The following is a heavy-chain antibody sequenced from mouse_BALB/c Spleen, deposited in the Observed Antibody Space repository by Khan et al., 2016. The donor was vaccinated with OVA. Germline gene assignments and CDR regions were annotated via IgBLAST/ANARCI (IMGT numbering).Heavy chain of an antibody. Sequence: QVQLKQSGAELAKPGTSVKTSCKASGYTFTSYWMHWVKQRPGQGLEWIGYINPSTDYTEYNQKFKDKATLTADKSSSTAYMQLTSLTSEDSAVYYCTNHGSSSAWFTYWGQGTLVTVSA. V-gene: IGHV1-7*01. CDR3: TNHGSSSAWFTY. CDR2: INPSTDYT. CDR1: GYTFTSYW. D-gene: IGHD1-1*01. J-gene: IGHJ3*01.